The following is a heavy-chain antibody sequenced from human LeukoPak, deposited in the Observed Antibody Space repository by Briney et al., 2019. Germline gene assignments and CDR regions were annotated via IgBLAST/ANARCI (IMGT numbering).Heavy chain of an antibody. J-gene: IGHJ4*02. Sequence: GGSLRLSCAASGFTFSSYAMSWVRQAPGKGLEWVSAISGSGGSTYYADSVKGRFTISRDNSKNTLYLQMNSLRAEDTAVYYCAKDSSSTYYDILTGWNYWGQGTLVTVSS. D-gene: IGHD3-9*01. CDR3: AKDSSSTYYDILTGWNY. CDR2: ISGSGGST. V-gene: IGHV3-23*01. CDR1: GFTFSSYA.